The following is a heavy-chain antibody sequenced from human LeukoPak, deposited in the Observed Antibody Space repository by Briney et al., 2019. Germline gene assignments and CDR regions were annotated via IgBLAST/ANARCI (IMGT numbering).Heavy chain of an antibody. CDR1: GFTFSDYC. D-gene: IGHD3-22*01. V-gene: IGHV3-74*01. J-gene: IGHJ5*02. CDR3: AKGARTMIVVGPFDP. Sequence: GGSLRLSCAASGFTFSDYCIHWVRQVAGKGLVWVSHITADGTTGYADSVKARFTISRDNPKNTLYLQMNSLRAEDTAVYYCAKGARTMIVVGPFDPWGQGTLVTVSS. CDR2: ITADGTT.